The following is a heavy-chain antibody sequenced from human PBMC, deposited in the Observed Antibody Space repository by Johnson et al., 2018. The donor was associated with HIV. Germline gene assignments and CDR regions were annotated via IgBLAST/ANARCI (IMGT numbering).Heavy chain of an antibody. CDR1: GFTFSSYG. V-gene: IGHV3-33*08. Sequence: QVQLVESGGGVVQPGRSLRLSCAASGFTFSSYGMHWVRQAPGKGLEWVAFIRYDGSNKYYADSVKGRFTISRDNSKNTLYLQMNSLSAEDTAVYYCARERRPWGPYAFVIWGQGTMVTVSS. CDR3: ARERRPWGPYAFVI. J-gene: IGHJ3*02. D-gene: IGHD3-16*01. CDR2: IRYDGSNK.